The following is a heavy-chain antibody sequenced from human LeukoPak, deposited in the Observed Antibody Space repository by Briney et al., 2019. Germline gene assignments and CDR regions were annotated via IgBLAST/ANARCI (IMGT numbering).Heavy chain of an antibody. J-gene: IGHJ5*02. CDR3: ARETLAVASNWFDP. CDR2: IKQDGSEK. V-gene: IGHV3-7*01. D-gene: IGHD6-19*01. CDR1: GFTFSSYW. Sequence: GGSLRLSCAASGFTFSSYWMSWVRQAPGKGLEWVANIKQDGSEKYYVDSVKGRFTISRDNAKNSLYLQMNSLRAEDTAVYYCARETLAVASNWFDPWGQGTLVTVSS.